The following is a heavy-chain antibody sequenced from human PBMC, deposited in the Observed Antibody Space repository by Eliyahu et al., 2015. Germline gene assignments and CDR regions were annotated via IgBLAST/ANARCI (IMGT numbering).Heavy chain of an antibody. D-gene: IGHD4-23*01. CDR2: IYHSGST. J-gene: IGHJ4*02. V-gene: IGHV4-38-2*02. CDR3: ARESPSAHGGYSDFDS. Sequence: QVQLQESGPGLVKPSETLSLTCVVSGYSISSGYFWGWIRQPPGKGLEWIGSIYHSGSTYYNPSLKSRVTISVDTSKNQFSLKVSSVTAADTAVYYCARESPSAHGGYSDFDSWGQGTLVTVSS. CDR1: GYSISSGYF.